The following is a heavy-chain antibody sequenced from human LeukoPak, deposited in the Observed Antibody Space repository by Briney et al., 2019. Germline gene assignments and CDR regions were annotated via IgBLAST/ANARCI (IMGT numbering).Heavy chain of an antibody. J-gene: IGHJ3*02. CDR1: GGSFRGYY. V-gene: IGHV4-34*01. CDR2: INHSGSP. CDR3: VRVFMVGGVQVVFDI. Sequence: SETLSLTCAVYGGSFRGYYWSWIRQPPEKGLEWIGEINHSGSPNYSPSLKSPVTISLDTSKNQFSLRLSSVTAADTAVYYCVRVFMVGGVQVVFDIWGKGKMVTF. D-gene: IGHD3-10*01.